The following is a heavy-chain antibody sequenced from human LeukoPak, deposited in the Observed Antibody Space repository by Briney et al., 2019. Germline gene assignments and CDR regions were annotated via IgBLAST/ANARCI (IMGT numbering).Heavy chain of an antibody. CDR3: ARDDGGTAYYYYYYYMDV. V-gene: IGHV1-2*02. CDR1: GYTFTGYH. Sequence: GASVKVSCKASGYTFTGYHIHWVRQAPGQGLEWMGWINPNSGGTKYAQKFQGRVTMTRDTSISTAYMELSRLRSDDTAAYYCARDDGGTAYYYYYYYMDVWGKGATVTVSS. J-gene: IGHJ6*03. CDR2: INPNSGGT. D-gene: IGHD2-21*02.